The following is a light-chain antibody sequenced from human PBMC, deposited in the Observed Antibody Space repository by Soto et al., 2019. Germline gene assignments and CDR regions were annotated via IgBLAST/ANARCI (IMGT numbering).Light chain of an antibody. J-gene: IGKJ1*01. V-gene: IGKV1-27*01. CDR3: QKYNSAPWT. Sequence: DIQMTQSPSSLSPSVGNRVTITCXASQGISNYLAWYQQKPGTVPTRLISAASTLQTGVPSRCSGGGSGTDFTLTISSLQPEDVATYYCQKYNSAPWTFGQGTKVDIK. CDR1: QGISNY. CDR2: AAS.